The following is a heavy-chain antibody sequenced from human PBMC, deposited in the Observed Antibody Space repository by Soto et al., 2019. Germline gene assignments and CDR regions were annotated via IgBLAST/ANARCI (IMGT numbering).Heavy chain of an antibody. CDR3: ARDAGGFEVPIITYFDS. Sequence: GGSLRLSCAASGFTFSTYAMTWVRQAPGTGLQWVASISPHGSNTHYADSVNGRFTISRDNSRNTFYLQMDSLRVEDTALYYCARDAGGFEVPIITYFDSWGQGTLVTVSS. CDR1: GFTFSTYA. J-gene: IGHJ4*02. CDR2: ISPHGSNT. V-gene: IGHV3-23*01. D-gene: IGHD3-10*01.